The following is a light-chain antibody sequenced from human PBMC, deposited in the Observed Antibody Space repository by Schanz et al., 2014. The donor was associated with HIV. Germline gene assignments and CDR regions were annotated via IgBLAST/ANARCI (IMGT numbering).Light chain of an antibody. CDR1: QDVSNY. J-gene: IGKJ5*01. Sequence: DIQMTQSPSSLSASVGDRVTITCKASQDVSNYLNWYQQKPAKPPKLLIYDASSLETGVPSRFSGSGSGTDFTLTISSLQPEDIATYYCQQYDDLPITFGQGTRLEIK. CDR3: QQYDDLPIT. CDR2: DAS. V-gene: IGKV1-33*01.